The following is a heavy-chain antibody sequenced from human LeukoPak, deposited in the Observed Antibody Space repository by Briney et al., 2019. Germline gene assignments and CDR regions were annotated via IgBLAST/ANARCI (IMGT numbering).Heavy chain of an antibody. CDR2: ISSSSSYI. CDR1: GFTFSSYS. Sequence: GGSLRLSCAASGFTFSSYSMNWVRQATGKGLEWVSSISSSSSYIYYADSVKGRFTISRDNAKNSLYLQMNSLRAEDTAVYYCARDWAGGPHDYWGQGTPVTVSS. CDR3: ARDWAGGPHDY. V-gene: IGHV3-21*01. J-gene: IGHJ4*02. D-gene: IGHD3-10*01.